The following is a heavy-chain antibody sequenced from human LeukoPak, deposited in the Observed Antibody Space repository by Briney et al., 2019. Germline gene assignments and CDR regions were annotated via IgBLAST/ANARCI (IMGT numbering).Heavy chain of an antibody. CDR3: AKDDIAVAGTDY. J-gene: IGHJ4*02. CDR2: ISGSGGST. CDR1: GFTFSSYA. Sequence: GGSLRLSCAASGFTFSSYAMSWVRQAPGKGLEWVSAISGSGGSTYYADSVKGRLTISRDSSKNTLYLQMNSLRAEDTAVYYCAKDDIAVAGTDYWGQGTLVTVSS. D-gene: IGHD6-19*01. V-gene: IGHV3-23*01.